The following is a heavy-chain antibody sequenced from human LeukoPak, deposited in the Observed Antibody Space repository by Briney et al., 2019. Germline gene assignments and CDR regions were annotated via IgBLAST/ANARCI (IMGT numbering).Heavy chain of an antibody. Sequence: PGGSLRLSCAASGFTFSSYAMSWVRQAPGKGLEWVSAISGGGGSTYYADSVKGRFTISRDNSKNTLYLQMNSLRAEDTAVYYCAKVGTTMVRGALYYFDYWGQGTLVTVSS. CDR2: ISGGGGST. CDR1: GFTFSSYA. J-gene: IGHJ4*02. V-gene: IGHV3-23*01. CDR3: AKVGTTMVRGALYYFDY. D-gene: IGHD3-10*01.